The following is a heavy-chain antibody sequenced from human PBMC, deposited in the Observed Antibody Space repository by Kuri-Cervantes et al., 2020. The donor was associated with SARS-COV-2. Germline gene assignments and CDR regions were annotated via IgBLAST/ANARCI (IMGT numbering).Heavy chain of an antibody. V-gene: IGHV4-59*01. D-gene: IGHD6-19*01. CDR3: ARVEQWLVWGYYYYGMDV. CDR2: IYYSGST. CDR1: GGSISSYY. Sequence: SETLSLTCTVSGGSISSYYWSWIRQPPGKGLEWIGYIYYSGSTNYNPSLKSRVTISVDTSKNQFSLKLSSVTAADTAVYYCARVEQWLVWGYYYYGMDVWGRGTTVTVSS. J-gene: IGHJ6*02.